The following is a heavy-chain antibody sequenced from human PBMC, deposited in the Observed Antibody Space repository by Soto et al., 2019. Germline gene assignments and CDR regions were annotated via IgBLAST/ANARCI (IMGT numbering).Heavy chain of an antibody. J-gene: IGHJ6*02. CDR2: ISAYNGNT. Sequence: QVQLVQSGAEVKKPGASVKVSCKASGYTFTSYGISWVRQAPGQGLEWMGWISAYNGNTNYAQKLQGRVTMTTDTSTSTADMRLRSVRSDDTAVYYCARDEDIVLVPPIYYGMDVWGQGTTVTVSS. CDR1: GYTFTSYG. D-gene: IGHD2-2*01. CDR3: ARDEDIVLVPPIYYGMDV. V-gene: IGHV1-18*01.